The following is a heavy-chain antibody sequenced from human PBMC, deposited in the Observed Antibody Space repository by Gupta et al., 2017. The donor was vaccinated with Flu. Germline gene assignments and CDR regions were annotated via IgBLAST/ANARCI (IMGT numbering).Heavy chain of an antibody. D-gene: IGHD2-2*02. CDR1: GYTFTAYY. V-gene: IGHV1-2*06. J-gene: IGHJ5*02. CDR3: AREKYCSTASCYRWFDP. Sequence: QVQLVQSGAEVKKPGASVKVSCKASGYTFTAYYIHWVRQAPGQGLEWMGRINPHSGSKNYEQKFQGRVTMTMDTSISTAYMDLSRLRSDDTAVYYCAREKYCSTASCYRWFDPWGQGTLVTVSS. CDR2: INPHSGSK.